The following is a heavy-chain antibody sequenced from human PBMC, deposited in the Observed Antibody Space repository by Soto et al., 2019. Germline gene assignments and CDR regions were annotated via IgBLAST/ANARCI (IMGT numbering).Heavy chain of an antibody. J-gene: IGHJ4*02. CDR1: GFTFSSCA. Sequence: GGSLRLSCAASGFTFSSCAMHWVRQAPGKGLGWVALISYDGSNKYYADSVKGRFTISRDNSKNTLYLQMNSLRAEDTAVYYCARDKRDLRFLEWSYYFDYWGQGTLVTAPQ. CDR2: ISYDGSNK. CDR3: ARDKRDLRFLEWSYYFDY. V-gene: IGHV3-30-3*01. D-gene: IGHD3-3*01.